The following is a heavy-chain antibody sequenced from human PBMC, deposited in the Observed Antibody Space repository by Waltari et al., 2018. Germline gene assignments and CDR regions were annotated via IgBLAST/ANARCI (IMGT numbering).Heavy chain of an antibody. CDR2: IKPDSGGT. D-gene: IGHD3-3*01. CDR1: GYTFTGYY. J-gene: IGHJ5*02. V-gene: IGHV1-2*06. CDR3: ARGFLEWRWGNMDWFDP. Sequence: QVQLVQSGAEVKKPGASVKVSCKASGYTFTGYYMHWVRQAPGQGLEWMGRIKPDSGGTNYAQKFQGRVTMTRDTSISTAYMELSRLRSDDTAVYYCARGFLEWRWGNMDWFDPWGQGTLVTVSS.